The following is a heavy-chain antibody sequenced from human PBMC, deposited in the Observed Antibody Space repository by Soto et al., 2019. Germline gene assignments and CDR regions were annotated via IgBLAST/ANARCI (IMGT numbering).Heavy chain of an antibody. V-gene: IGHV4-59*01. D-gene: IGHD2-21*01. Sequence: PSETLSLTCTVSGGSISGYYWSWTRQSPGKGLEWIGYIYYSGTTNYNPSLKSRVTISVYTSKNQFSLKLRSVTAADTAVYYCARNLICEYWGKRTLVNVSS. J-gene: IGHJ4*02. CDR1: GGSISGYY. CDR3: ARNLICEY. CDR2: IYYSGTT.